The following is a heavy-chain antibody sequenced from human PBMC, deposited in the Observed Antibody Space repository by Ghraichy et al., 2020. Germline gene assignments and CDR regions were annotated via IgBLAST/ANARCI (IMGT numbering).Heavy chain of an antibody. Sequence: GGSLRLSCEASGFTFSIHVMNWVRQAPGKGLEWVSAISGRDGTTYYADSVKGRFTISRDNSKNTLYLQMNSLRAEDTALYYCAKGYYGGNSRGYYFDHWGQGTLVTVSS. CDR2: ISGRDGTT. D-gene: IGHD4-23*01. J-gene: IGHJ4*02. V-gene: IGHV3-23*01. CDR3: AKGYYGGNSRGYYFDH. CDR1: GFTFSIHV.